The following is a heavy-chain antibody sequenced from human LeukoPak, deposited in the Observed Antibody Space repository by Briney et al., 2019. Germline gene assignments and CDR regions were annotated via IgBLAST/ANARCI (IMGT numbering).Heavy chain of an antibody. CDR3: STFDSSGYYTNI. Sequence: PGGSLRLSCAGSGFSFSNVWMSWVRQAPGKGLEWVGRIKSKTDGGTIDYAAPVKGRFTIAGDDSKDTLYLQMNSLKTEDTAVYYCSTFDSSGYYTNIWGQGTMVTVSS. V-gene: IGHV3-15*01. CDR2: IKSKTDGGTI. D-gene: IGHD3-22*01. J-gene: IGHJ3*02. CDR1: GFSFSNVW.